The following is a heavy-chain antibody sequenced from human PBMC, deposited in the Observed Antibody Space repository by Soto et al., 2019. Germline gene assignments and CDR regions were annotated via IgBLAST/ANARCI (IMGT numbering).Heavy chain of an antibody. J-gene: IGHJ6*02. V-gene: IGHV3-30*18. D-gene: IGHD3-22*01. Sequence: PGGSLRLSCAASGFTFSSYGMHWFRQAPGKGLEWVAVISYDGSNKYYADSVKGRFTISRDNSKNTLYLQMNSLRAEDTAVYYCAKDRAIVVVLTHYYGMDVWGQGTTVTVSS. CDR2: ISYDGSNK. CDR3: AKDRAIVVVLTHYYGMDV. CDR1: GFTFSSYG.